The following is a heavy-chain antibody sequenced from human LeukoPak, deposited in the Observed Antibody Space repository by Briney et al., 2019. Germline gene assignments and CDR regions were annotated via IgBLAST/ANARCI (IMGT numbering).Heavy chain of an antibody. D-gene: IGHD2-21*02. CDR2: IYVSGTT. Sequence: KASETLSLTCTVSGGSIRSYYWNWIRQPPGKGLEWIGCIYVSGTTNYNPSLKSRVTMSVDSSKNQFSLKLTSVTAADTAVYYCARSVVVTATLRYHYGMDVWGQGTTVTVSS. V-gene: IGHV4-59*01. CDR1: GGSIRSYY. CDR3: ARSVVVTATLRYHYGMDV. J-gene: IGHJ6*02.